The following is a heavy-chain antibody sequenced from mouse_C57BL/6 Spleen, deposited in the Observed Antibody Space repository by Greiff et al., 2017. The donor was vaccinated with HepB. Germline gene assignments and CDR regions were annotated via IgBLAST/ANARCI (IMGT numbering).Heavy chain of an antibody. CDR1: GFTFSSYG. CDR3: ARGWDEGYFDV. Sequence: EVQRVESGGDLVKPGGSLKLSCAASGFTFSSYGMSWVRQTPDKRLEWVATISSGGSYTYYPDSVKGRFTISRDNAKNTLYLQMSSLKSEDTAMYYCARGWDEGYFDVWGTGTTVTVSS. D-gene: IGHD4-1*01. J-gene: IGHJ1*03. CDR2: ISSGGSYT. V-gene: IGHV5-6*01.